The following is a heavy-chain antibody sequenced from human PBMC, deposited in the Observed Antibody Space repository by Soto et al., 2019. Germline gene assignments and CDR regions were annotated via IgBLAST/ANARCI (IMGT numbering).Heavy chain of an antibody. Sequence: PSQTLSLTCAISGDSVSSNSAAWTWIRQSPSRGLEWLGRTYYRSKWYNDYAVSLKSRISINTDTSQNQFSLQLKSLTPEDTAVYYCARDASSSLWFDPWAQGTLVTVSS. CDR2: TYYRSKWYN. CDR3: ARDASSSLWFDP. J-gene: IGHJ5*02. CDR1: GDSVSSNSAA. D-gene: IGHD6-6*01. V-gene: IGHV6-1*01.